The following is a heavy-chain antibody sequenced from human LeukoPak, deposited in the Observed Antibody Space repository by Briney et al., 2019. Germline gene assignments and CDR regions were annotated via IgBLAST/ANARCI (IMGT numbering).Heavy chain of an antibody. D-gene: IGHD2-2*02. V-gene: IGHV3-7*01. CDR2: IKQDGSEK. Sequence: GGSLRLSCAASGFTFSSYWMSWVRQAPGKGLEWVANIKQDGSEKYYVDSVKGRFTISRDNAKNSLYLQMNSLRAEDTAVYYCARTRFDQLLYASYYFDYWGQGTLVTVSS. J-gene: IGHJ4*02. CDR3: ARTRFDQLLYASYYFDY. CDR1: GFTFSSYW.